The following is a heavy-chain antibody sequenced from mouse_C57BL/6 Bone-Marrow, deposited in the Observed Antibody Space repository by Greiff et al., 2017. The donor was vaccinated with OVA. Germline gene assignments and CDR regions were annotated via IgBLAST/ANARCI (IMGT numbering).Heavy chain of an antibody. D-gene: IGHD2-4*01. J-gene: IGHJ4*01. CDR1: GYSFTGYY. CDR3: SRWVYYDYDDAMDY. Sequence: VQLQQSGPELVKPGASVKISCKASGYSFTGYYMHWVKQSHGNILDWIGYIYPYNGVSSYNQKFKVKATLTVDKSSSTAYMELRSLTSEYSAVYYCSRWVYYDYDDAMDYCGQGTSVTVSS. CDR2: IYPYNGVS. V-gene: IGHV1-31*01.